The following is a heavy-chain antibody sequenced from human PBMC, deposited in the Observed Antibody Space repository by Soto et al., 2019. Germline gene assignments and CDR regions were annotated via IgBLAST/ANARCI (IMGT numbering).Heavy chain of an antibody. CDR2: RYYSGST. J-gene: IGHJ4*02. CDR3: ARDSYCSGGSCYPLI. D-gene: IGHD2-15*01. CDR1: GGSISSSSHY. V-gene: IGHV4-39*07. Sequence: SETLSLTCTVSGGSISSSSHYWGWIRQPPGKGLEWIGSRYYSGSTHYNPSLKSRFTMSVDTSKNQFSLKLSSVTAADTAVYYCARDSYCSGGSCYPLIWGQGTLVTVSS.